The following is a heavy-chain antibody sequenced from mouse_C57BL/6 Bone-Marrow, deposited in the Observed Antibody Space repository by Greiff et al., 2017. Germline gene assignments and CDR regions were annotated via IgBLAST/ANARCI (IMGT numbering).Heavy chain of an antibody. Sequence: EVKLVESGGGLVQPGGSLKLSCAASGFTFSDYYMYWVRQTPETRLEWVAYISNGGGSTYYPDTVKGRFTISRDNAKNTLYLQMSRLKSEDTAMYYCARQRDVPWYFDVWGTGTTVTVSS. V-gene: IGHV5-12*01. CDR1: GFTFSDYY. CDR2: ISNGGGST. J-gene: IGHJ1*03. CDR3: ARQRDVPWYFDV. D-gene: IGHD3-3*01.